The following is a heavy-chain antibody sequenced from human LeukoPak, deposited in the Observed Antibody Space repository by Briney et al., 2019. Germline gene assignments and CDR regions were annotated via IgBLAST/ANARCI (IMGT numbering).Heavy chain of an antibody. D-gene: IGHD1-26*01. CDR2: ISRNGGST. CDR1: GFTFSSYA. J-gene: IGHJ4*02. Sequence: PGGSLRLSCAAPGFTFSSYAMHCVRQAPGKGLEYVSAISRNGGSTYYANSVKGRFTISRDNSKNTLYLQMGSLRAEDMAVYYCAREVSSVSNYDYWGQGTLVTVSS. CDR3: AREVSSVSNYDY. V-gene: IGHV3-64*01.